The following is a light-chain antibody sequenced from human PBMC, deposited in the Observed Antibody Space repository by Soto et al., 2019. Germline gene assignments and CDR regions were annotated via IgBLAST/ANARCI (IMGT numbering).Light chain of an antibody. CDR2: EVS. V-gene: IGLV2-8*01. CDR1: SSDVGGYNY. Sequence: QSALTQPPSASGSPGQSVTISCTGTSSDVGGYNYVSWYQQRPGKAPKLIIYEVSKRPSGVPDRFSGSKSGNTASLTVSGLQAKDEADYYGSSYACSNYVLGTGTQLTLL. CDR3: SSYACSNYV. J-gene: IGLJ1*01.